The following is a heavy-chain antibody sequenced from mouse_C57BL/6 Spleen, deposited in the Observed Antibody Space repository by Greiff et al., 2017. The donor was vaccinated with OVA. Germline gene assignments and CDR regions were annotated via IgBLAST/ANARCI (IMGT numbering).Heavy chain of an antibody. Sequence: EVQGVESGGGLVKPGGSLKLSCAASGFTFSDYGMHWVRQAPEQGLEWVAYISSGSSSIYYADKVKGRFTISRDNSKNTLFLQMTGRRSEDTAMYYCARPGITTVVATDCYAMDYWGQGTSVTVSA. CDR2: ISSGSSSI. J-gene: IGHJ4*01. V-gene: IGHV5-17*01. CDR1: GFTFSDYG. D-gene: IGHD1-1*01. CDR3: ARPGITTVVATDCYAMDY.